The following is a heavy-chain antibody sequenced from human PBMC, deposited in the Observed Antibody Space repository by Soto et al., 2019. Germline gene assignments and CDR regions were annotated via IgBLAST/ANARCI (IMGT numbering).Heavy chain of an antibody. D-gene: IGHD6-19*01. Sequence: PSETLSLTCAVYGGSFSGYYWSWIRQPPGKXLEWIGEINHSGSTNYNPSLKSRVTISVDTSKNQFSLKLSSVTAADTAVYYCARDQGDSARGWYLYYYYYGMDGWGQGTTVTVSS. V-gene: IGHV4-34*01. CDR1: GGSFSGYY. J-gene: IGHJ6*02. CDR3: ARDQGDSARGWYLYYYYYGMDG. CDR2: INHSGST.